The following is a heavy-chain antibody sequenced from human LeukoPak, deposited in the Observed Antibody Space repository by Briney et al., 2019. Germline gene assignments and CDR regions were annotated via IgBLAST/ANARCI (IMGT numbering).Heavy chain of an antibody. CDR3: ASRDADYEYYFDY. CDR2: IIPKFATA. J-gene: IGHJ4*02. V-gene: IGHV1-69*13. CDR1: GYTFTSYA. Sequence: GASVKVSCKASGYTFTSYAMNWVRQAPGQGLEWIGSIIPKFATANYAHNFQGRVSIGADESTTTAYMELSSLTFDDTAVYYCASRDADYEYYFDYWGQGAVVTVSS. D-gene: IGHD4-17*01.